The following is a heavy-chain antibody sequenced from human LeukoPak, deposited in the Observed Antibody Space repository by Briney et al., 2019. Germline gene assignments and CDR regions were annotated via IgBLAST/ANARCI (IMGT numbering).Heavy chain of an antibody. CDR3: ARVGVPYSSSSPFDPNWFDP. V-gene: IGHV1-46*01. Sequence: GSSVKVSCKACGYTFTSYYMHWVRQPPGQGLEWMGIINPSGGSKSYAQKFQGRVTMTSGTSTSTVYMELSSLRSDDTAVYYCARVGVPYSSSSPFDPNWFDPWGQGTLVTVSS. CDR2: INPSGGSK. D-gene: IGHD6-6*01. J-gene: IGHJ5*02. CDR1: GYTFTSYY.